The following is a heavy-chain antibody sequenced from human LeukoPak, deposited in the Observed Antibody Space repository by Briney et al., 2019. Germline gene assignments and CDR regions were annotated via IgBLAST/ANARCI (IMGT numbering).Heavy chain of an antibody. CDR2: IYYSGST. Sequence: SETLSLTCAVYGGSFSGYYWSWIPQPPEMGLEWIGYIYYSGSTNYNPSLKSRVTISVDTSKNQFSLKLSSVTAADTAVYYCARDVKFYYDSSGYYRGFDYWGQGTLVTVSS. CDR1: GGSFSGYY. J-gene: IGHJ4*02. CDR3: ARDVKFYYDSSGYYRGFDY. D-gene: IGHD3-22*01. V-gene: IGHV4-59*01.